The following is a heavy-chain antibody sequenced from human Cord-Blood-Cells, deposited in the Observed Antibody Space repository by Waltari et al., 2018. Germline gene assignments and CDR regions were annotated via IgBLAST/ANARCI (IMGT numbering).Heavy chain of an antibody. V-gene: IGHV4-34*01. CDR2: INHSGST. D-gene: IGHD5-12*01. CDR3: ARGLRGDRDIVATIDY. CDR1: GGSFRGYY. J-gene: IGHJ4*02. Sequence: QVQLQQWGAGLLKPSETLSLTCAVYGGSFRGYYWSWFPQPPGKGLEWIGEINHSGSTNYNPSLKSRVTISVDTSKNQFSLKLSSVTAADTAVYYCARGLRGDRDIVATIDYWGQGTLVTVSS.